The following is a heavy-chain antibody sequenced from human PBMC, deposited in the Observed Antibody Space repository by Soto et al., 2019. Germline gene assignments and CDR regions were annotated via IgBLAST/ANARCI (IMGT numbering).Heavy chain of an antibody. CDR1: GYSFISHY. V-gene: IGHV1-46*01. Sequence: ASVKVSCKASGYSFISHYIHWVRQAPGQGLEWMGFINPSGGSATLAQKFQGRVTTTRDTSTSTACMELRSLISEDTAVYYCARDDLRMSVYGSVCLRAWFAPWGPGTLVTVSS. CDR2: INPSGGSA. J-gene: IGHJ5*02. D-gene: IGHD5-12*01. CDR3: ARDDLRMSVYGSVCLRAWFAP.